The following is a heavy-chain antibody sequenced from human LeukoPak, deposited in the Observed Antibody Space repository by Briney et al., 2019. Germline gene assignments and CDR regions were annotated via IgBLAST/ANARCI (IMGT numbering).Heavy chain of an antibody. Sequence: VASVKVSCKASGYTFTGYYIHWVRQAPGQGLEWMGRINPKSGGTNYAQKVQGRVTMTRDTSISTAYMELSRLRSDDTAVYYCALIVVAGTRFDYWGQGTLVTVSS. CDR2: INPKSGGT. CDR1: GYTFTGYY. D-gene: IGHD6-19*01. CDR3: ALIVVAGTRFDY. V-gene: IGHV1-2*06. J-gene: IGHJ4*02.